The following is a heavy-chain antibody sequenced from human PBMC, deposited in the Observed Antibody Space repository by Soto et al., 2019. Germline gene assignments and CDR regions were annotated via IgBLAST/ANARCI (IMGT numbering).Heavy chain of an antibody. J-gene: IGHJ6*02. CDR2: ISAYNGNT. CDR3: ARDSITMIVAGPVLPSYYYGMDV. CDR1: GYTFTSYG. V-gene: IGHV1-18*01. Sequence: GASVKVSCKACGYTFTSYGISWVRQAPGQGLEWMGWISAYNGNTNYAQKLQGRVTMTTDTSTSTAYMELRSLRSDDTAVYYCARDSITMIVAGPVLPSYYYGMDVWGQGTTVTVSS. D-gene: IGHD3-22*01.